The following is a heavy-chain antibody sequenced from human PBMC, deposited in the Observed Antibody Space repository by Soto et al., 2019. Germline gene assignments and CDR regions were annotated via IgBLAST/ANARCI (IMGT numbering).Heavy chain of an antibody. CDR3: AGSRVVVAVPIQFDY. V-gene: IGHV1-18*01. J-gene: IGHJ4*02. CDR2: IRAYNGNT. D-gene: IGHD2-15*01. CDR1: GYTFTSYG. Sequence: QVQLVQSGAEVKKPGASVKVSCKASGYTFTSYGISWVRQAPGQGLEWMGWIRAYNGNTNYAQKLQGRVTMTTDTSTSTAYMELRSLRSDDTAVYYCAGSRVVVAVPIQFDYWGQGTLVTVSS.